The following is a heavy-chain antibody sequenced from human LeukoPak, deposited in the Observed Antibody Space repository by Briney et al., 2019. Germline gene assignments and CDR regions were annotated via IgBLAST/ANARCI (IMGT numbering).Heavy chain of an antibody. CDR3: ARYSSSSPWYFDY. V-gene: IGHV4-59*01. CDR1: GGSISSYY. CDR2: IYYSGST. D-gene: IGHD6-6*01. Sequence: PSETLSLTCTVSGGSISSYYWSRIRQPPGKGLEWIGYIYYSGSTNYNPSLKSRVTISVDTSKNQFSLKLSFVTAADTAVYYCARYSSSSPWYFDYWGQGTLVTVSS. J-gene: IGHJ4*02.